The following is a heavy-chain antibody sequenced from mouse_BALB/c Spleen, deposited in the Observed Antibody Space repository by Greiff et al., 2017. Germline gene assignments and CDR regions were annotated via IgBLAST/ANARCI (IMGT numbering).Heavy chain of an antibody. V-gene: IGHV14-1*02. CDR3: ASRYDEEVAFAY. J-gene: IGHJ3*01. Sequence: EVQLQQSGAELVRPGALVKLSCKASGFNIKDYYMHWVKQRPEQGLEWIGWIDPENGNTIYDPKFQGKASITADTSSNTAYLQLSSLTSEDTAVYYCASRYDEEVAFAYWGQGTLVTVSA. CDR1: GFNIKDYY. CDR2: IDPENGNT. D-gene: IGHD2-14*01.